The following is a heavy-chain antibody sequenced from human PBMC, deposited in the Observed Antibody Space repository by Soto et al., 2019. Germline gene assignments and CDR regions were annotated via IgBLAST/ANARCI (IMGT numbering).Heavy chain of an antibody. CDR1: GFTFSSYS. J-gene: IGHJ6*03. V-gene: IGHV3-21*01. Sequence: EVQLVESGGGLVKPGGSLRLSCAASGFTFSSYSMNWVRQAPGKGLEWVSSISSSSSYIYYADSVKGRFTISRDNSKNPLYLQRNRLRAEDTAVYSCAREGAARITILGVATYCYCMDVWGTGTTVTVSS. CDR3: AREGAARITILGVATYCYCMDV. D-gene: IGHD3-3*01. CDR2: ISSSSSYI.